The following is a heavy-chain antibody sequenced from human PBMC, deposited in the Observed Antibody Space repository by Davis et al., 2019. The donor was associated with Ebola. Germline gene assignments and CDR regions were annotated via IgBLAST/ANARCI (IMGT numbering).Heavy chain of an antibody. CDR2: ISYDGSNK. CDR3: ARDGKGSYYDFWSAQGDWFDP. J-gene: IGHJ5*02. Sequence: PGGSLRLSCAASGFTFSSYAMHWVRQAPGKGLEWVAVISYDGSNKYYADSVKGRFTISRDNSKNTLYLQMNSLRAEDTAVYYCARDGKGSYYDFWSAQGDWFDPWGQGTLVTVSS. CDR1: GFTFSSYA. V-gene: IGHV3-30-3*01. D-gene: IGHD3-3*01.